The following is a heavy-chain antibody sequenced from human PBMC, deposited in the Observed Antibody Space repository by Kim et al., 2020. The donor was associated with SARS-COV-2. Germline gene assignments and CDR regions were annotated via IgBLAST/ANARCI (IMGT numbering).Heavy chain of an antibody. Sequence: GGSLRLSCAASGFTFSSYGMHWVRQAPGKGLEWVAVIWYDGSNKYYADSVNGRFTISRDNSKNTLYLQMKSLRAEDTAVYYCARGELWFGEQGFDYWGQGTLVTVFS. D-gene: IGHD3-10*01. CDR3: ARGELWFGEQGFDY. CDR1: GFTFSSYG. V-gene: IGHV3-33*01. J-gene: IGHJ4*02. CDR2: IWYDGSNK.